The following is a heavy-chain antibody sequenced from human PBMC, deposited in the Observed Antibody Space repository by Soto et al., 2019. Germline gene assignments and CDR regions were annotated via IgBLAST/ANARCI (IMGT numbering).Heavy chain of an antibody. D-gene: IGHD1-26*01. Sequence: QVQLVQSGAEVKKTGYSVKVSCKASGGIFSSYAISWLRQAPGQGLEWMGAVIPILGQAYYAQNFQDRVTITADESTITAYMDLISLRSDDTAVYFCARVGGVGAPPGADYWGQGTLVTVSS. CDR1: GGIFSSYA. CDR3: ARVGGVGAPPGADY. CDR2: VIPILGQA. V-gene: IGHV1-69*01. J-gene: IGHJ4*02.